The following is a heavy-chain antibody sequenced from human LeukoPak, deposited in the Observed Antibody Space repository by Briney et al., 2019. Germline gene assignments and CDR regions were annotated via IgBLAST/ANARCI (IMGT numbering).Heavy chain of an antibody. V-gene: IGHV3-74*01. Sequence: QPGGSLRLSCAASGFTFSSYWIHWVRQVPGKGLVWVSRIHGDGRTTTYADSVKGRFTISRDNAKNTLYLQMNSLRAEDTAVYYCARDNGENYHTAFDYWGQGTLVIVSS. CDR2: IHGDGRTT. D-gene: IGHD2-8*01. CDR1: GFTFSSYW. CDR3: ARDNGENYHTAFDY. J-gene: IGHJ4*02.